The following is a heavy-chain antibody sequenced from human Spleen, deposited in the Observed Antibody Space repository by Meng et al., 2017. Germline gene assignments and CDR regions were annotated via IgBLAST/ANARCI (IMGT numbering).Heavy chain of an antibody. CDR1: GFTFSTYY. J-gene: IGHJ4*02. CDR2: ISGSGDVT. Sequence: EVQLVESGGGLVKPGVSLRLSCAASGFTFSTYYMDWVRQAPGKGLEWVSYISGSGDVTYYADSVEGRFTISRDNAKNTVYLQMDSLRDEDTAVYYCARWNTAMDYWGQGSLVTVSS. V-gene: IGHV3-21*02. D-gene: IGHD5-18*01. CDR3: ARWNTAMDY.